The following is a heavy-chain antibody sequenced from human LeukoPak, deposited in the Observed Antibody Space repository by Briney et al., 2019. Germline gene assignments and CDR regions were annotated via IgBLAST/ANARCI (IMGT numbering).Heavy chain of an antibody. Sequence: PGGSLRLSCAASEFTFSNYNMNWVRQAPGKGLEWVSSISSDSNYIYYADSVKGRSTISRDNAKNSLYLQMNSLRAEDTAVYYCARDPGGHFDYWGQGTLVTVSS. V-gene: IGHV3-21*01. J-gene: IGHJ4*02. CDR3: ARDPGGHFDY. CDR2: ISSDSNYI. CDR1: EFTFSNYN. D-gene: IGHD2-15*01.